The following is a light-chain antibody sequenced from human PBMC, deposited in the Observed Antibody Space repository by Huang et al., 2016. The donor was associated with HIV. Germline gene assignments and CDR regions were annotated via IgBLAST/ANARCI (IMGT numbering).Light chain of an antibody. CDR3: MQALQTPLT. CDR2: LGS. CDR1: QSLRHRSGYDY. V-gene: IGKV2-28*01. Sequence: DIVMTQSPLSLPVTPGETASISCRSSQSLRHRSGYDYVDWYLQKPGQSPQLLIYLGSNRASGVPDRFSGSGSGTSFTLKIRRVEAEDVGVYYCMQALQTPLTFGPGTKVDIK. J-gene: IGKJ3*01.